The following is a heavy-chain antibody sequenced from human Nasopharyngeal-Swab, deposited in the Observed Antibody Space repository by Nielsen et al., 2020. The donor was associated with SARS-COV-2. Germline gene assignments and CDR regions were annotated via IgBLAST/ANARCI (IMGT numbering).Heavy chain of an antibody. CDR2: FSSNGART. V-gene: IGHV3-23*01. Sequence: GESLKISCAASGFTFSSYSMVWVRQAPGKGLEWVSGFSSNGARTYYADSVKGRFTISRDNSKNTLYLQMNSLRAEDTAVYYCARGDDSSGYPYSHDYWGQGTLVTVSS. CDR1: GFTFSSYS. CDR3: ARGDDSSGYPYSHDY. D-gene: IGHD3-22*01. J-gene: IGHJ4*02.